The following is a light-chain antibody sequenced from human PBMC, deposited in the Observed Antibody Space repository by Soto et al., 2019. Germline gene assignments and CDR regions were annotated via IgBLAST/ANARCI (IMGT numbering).Light chain of an antibody. V-gene: IGKV1-5*03. CDR2: KAS. CDR3: LQYETYWT. Sequence: DIQMTHSPSTLAASIGDRVTITRRASQTISDWLAWHQQKPGKAPKLLIYKASSLESGVPSRFSGSGSGTEFTLTISSLQPDDFATYYCLQYETYWTFGQGTKVDIK. J-gene: IGKJ1*01. CDR1: QTISDW.